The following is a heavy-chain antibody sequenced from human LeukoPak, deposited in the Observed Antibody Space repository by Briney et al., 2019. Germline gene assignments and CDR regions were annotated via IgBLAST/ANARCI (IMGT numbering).Heavy chain of an antibody. J-gene: IGHJ4*02. CDR3: ARAPEQLWMELSY. D-gene: IGHD5-18*01. CDR2: ISYDGSNK. Sequence: PGRSLRLSCAASGFTFSSYAMHWVRQAPGKGLEWVAVISYDGSNKYYADSVKGRFTISRDNSENTLYLRMNSLRAEDTAVYYCARAPEQLWMELSYWGQGTLVTVSS. CDR1: GFTFSSYA. V-gene: IGHV3-30-3*01.